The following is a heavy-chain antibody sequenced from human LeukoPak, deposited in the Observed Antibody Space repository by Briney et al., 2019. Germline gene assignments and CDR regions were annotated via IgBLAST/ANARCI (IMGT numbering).Heavy chain of an antibody. CDR3: ARDRGYSYGYPFDY. CDR1: GFTFSSYE. J-gene: IGHJ4*02. D-gene: IGHD5-18*01. Sequence: GGSLRLSCAASGFTFSSYEMNWVRQAPGKGLEWVSSISSSSSYIYYADSVKGRFTISRDNAKNSLYLQMNSLRAEDTAVYYCARDRGYSYGYPFDYWGQGTLVTVSS. V-gene: IGHV3-21*01. CDR2: ISSSSSYI.